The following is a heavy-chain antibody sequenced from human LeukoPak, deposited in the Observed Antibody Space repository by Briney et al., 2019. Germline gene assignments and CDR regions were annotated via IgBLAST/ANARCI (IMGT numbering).Heavy chain of an antibody. Sequence: SETLSLTCTVSGGSISSSGYYWGWIRQAPGKGLEWIGSFFVSGSTHYNPSLRSRATLFVDTSKNQFSLKLTSMTAADAATYFCARQFATAAADTRGYFDYWGQGTVVAVSS. J-gene: IGHJ4*02. V-gene: IGHV4-39*01. D-gene: IGHD6-25*01. CDR2: FFVSGST. CDR1: GGSISSSGYY. CDR3: ARQFATAAADTRGYFDY.